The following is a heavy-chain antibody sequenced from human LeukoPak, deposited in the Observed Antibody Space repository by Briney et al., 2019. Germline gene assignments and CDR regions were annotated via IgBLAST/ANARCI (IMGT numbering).Heavy chain of an antibody. V-gene: IGHV4-34*01. CDR1: GFSFSSFW. CDR2: INHSGST. D-gene: IGHD2-15*01. Sequence: GSLRLSCAASGFSFSSFWMNWIRQPPGKGLEWIGEINHSGSTNYNPSLKSRVTISVDTSKNQFSLKLSSVTAADTAVYYCARGGALYCSGGSCYSSGAFDIWGQGTMVTVSS. J-gene: IGHJ3*02. CDR3: ARGGALYCSGGSCYSSGAFDI.